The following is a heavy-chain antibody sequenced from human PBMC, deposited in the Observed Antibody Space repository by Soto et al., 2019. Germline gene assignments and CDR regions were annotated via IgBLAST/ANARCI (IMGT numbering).Heavy chain of an antibody. D-gene: IGHD2-15*01. J-gene: IGHJ6*02. Sequence: ASVKVSCKASGYTFTSYGISWVRQAPGQGLEWMGWISAYNGNTNYAQKLQGRVTMTTDTFTSTAYMELRSLRSDDTAVYYCARDSAKSYYYGTDVWGQGTTVTVSS. CDR2: ISAYNGNT. V-gene: IGHV1-18*01. CDR3: ARDSAKSYYYGTDV. CDR1: GYTFTSYG.